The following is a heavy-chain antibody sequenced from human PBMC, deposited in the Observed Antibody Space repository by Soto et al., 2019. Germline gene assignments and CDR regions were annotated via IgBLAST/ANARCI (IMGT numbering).Heavy chain of an antibody. Sequence: GGSLRLSCAASEFTFDKYYMTWVRQAPGKGPEWVANIKPDGSEQYYVDSVKGRFTISRDNANNSLYLQMNSLRAEDTAVYFCARGNWNYYYGFDVWGQGTTVTAP. V-gene: IGHV3-7*01. CDR3: ARGNWNYYYGFDV. CDR2: IKPDGSEQ. J-gene: IGHJ6*02. CDR1: EFTFDKYY. D-gene: IGHD1-20*01.